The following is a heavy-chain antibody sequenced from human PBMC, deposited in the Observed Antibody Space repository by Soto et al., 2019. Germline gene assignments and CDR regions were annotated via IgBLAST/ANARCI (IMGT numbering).Heavy chain of an antibody. CDR3: ARNGERDLGLNYYFYYGMDV. Sequence: GASVKVSCKASDYIFTTYGISWVRQAPGQGLEWMGWVSPYSNITNYAQKFQGSVTMTTETSTSTVYMELRSLRSDDTAMYYCARNGERDLGLNYYFYYGMDVWGQGTSVTVSS. CDR1: DYIFTTYG. D-gene: IGHD3-10*01. J-gene: IGHJ6*02. V-gene: IGHV1-18*01. CDR2: VSPYSNIT.